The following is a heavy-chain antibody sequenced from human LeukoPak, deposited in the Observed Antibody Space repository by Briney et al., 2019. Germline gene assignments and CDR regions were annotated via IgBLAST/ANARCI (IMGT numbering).Heavy chain of an antibody. Sequence: EASVKVSCKASGYTFTSYDINWVRQATGQGLEWMGWMNPNRATTEYAQKFQGRVTMTWNTSISTAYMELSSLRSEDTAVYYCARGFPLIPYGVSVGWFDPWGQGTLVTVSS. V-gene: IGHV1-8*01. CDR3: ARGFPLIPYGVSVGWFDP. CDR1: GYTFTSYD. CDR2: MNPNRATT. D-gene: IGHD4-17*01. J-gene: IGHJ5*02.